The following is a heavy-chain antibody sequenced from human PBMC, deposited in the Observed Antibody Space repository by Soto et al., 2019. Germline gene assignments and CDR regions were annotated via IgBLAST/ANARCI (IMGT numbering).Heavy chain of an antibody. J-gene: IGHJ4*02. CDR1: GDSMNSEY. Sequence: SETLSLTCSVSGDSMNSEYWTWIRQTPGKGLEWIGYIFPTGTTNYNPSLKSRVIISVDRSKNQFSLDLFSVTAADTAIYYCARCMGYGVSGRFDPTFDRWGQGTRVTVSS. CDR3: ARCMGYGVSGRFDPTFDR. V-gene: IGHV4-4*09. CDR2: IFPTGTT. D-gene: IGHD5-18*01.